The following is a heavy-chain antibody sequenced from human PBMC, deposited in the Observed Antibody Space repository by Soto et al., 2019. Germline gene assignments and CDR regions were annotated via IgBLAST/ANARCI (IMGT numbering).Heavy chain of an antibody. CDR1: GYSFTSYW. Sequence: PGESPKISCKGSGYSFTSYWIGWVRQLPGKGLEWMGIIYPGDSDTRYSPSFQGQVTISADKSISTAYLQWSSLKASDTAMYYCARHAYCSGGSCRPDYWGQGTLVTVSS. J-gene: IGHJ4*02. CDR2: IYPGDSDT. V-gene: IGHV5-51*01. CDR3: ARHAYCSGGSCRPDY. D-gene: IGHD2-15*01.